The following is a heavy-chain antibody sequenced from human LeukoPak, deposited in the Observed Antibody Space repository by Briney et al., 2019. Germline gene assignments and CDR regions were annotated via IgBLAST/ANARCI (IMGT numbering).Heavy chain of an antibody. J-gene: IGHJ4*02. Sequence: PGGSLRLSCAASGINVSSNYMTWIRQAPGKGLEWVSLIYGGDAAHYAESVRGRFMISRDNLKNTLFLQMNSLRVEDTAVYYCVTSTGQQFIPYDYWGQGTHVTVSS. V-gene: IGHV3-66*02. D-gene: IGHD6-13*01. CDR2: IYGGDAA. CDR1: GINVSSNY. CDR3: VTSTGQQFIPYDY.